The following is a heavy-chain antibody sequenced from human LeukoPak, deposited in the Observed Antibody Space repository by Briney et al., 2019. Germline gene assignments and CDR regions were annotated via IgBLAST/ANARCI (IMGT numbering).Heavy chain of an antibody. J-gene: IGHJ3*01. D-gene: IGHD5-18*01. CDR1: GFAFSTYE. V-gene: IGHV3-48*03. CDR2: ISSGGTT. Sequence: GGSLRLSCAASGFAFSTYEFNWVRQAPGKGLEWVSYISSGGTTYYSESVRGRFTLSRDNAKNSLYLQMNSLRAEDTAVYYCVTYVDTVRYDAFDVWGQGTMVIVSS. CDR3: VTYVDTVRYDAFDV.